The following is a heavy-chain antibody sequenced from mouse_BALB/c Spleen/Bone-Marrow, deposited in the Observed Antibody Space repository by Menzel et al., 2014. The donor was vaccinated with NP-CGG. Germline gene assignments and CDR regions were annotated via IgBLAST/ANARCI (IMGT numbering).Heavy chain of an antibody. CDR3: ARHITTVVADY. CDR2: ISSGGSYT. Sequence: LMEPGGGLVKPGGSLKLSCAASGFTFSSYAMSWVRQTPEKRLEWVATISSGGSYTYYPDSVKGRFTISRDNAKNXLYLQMSSLRSEDTAMYYCARHITTVVADYWGQGTTLTVSS. D-gene: IGHD1-1*01. CDR1: GFTFSSYA. J-gene: IGHJ2*01. V-gene: IGHV5-9-3*01.